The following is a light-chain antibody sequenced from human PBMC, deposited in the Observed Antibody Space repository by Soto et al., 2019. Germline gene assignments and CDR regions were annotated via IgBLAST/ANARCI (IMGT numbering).Light chain of an antibody. Sequence: EIVLTQSPGTLSLSPGERATLSCRASQSVSSSYLARYQQKPGQTPRLLIYGASSRATGTPDRFSGSGSGTVFTLTISRLEPEDFAVYYCQPYGSSPLTFGQGTKVEIK. CDR3: QPYGSSPLT. V-gene: IGKV3-20*01. CDR2: GAS. J-gene: IGKJ1*01. CDR1: QSVSSSY.